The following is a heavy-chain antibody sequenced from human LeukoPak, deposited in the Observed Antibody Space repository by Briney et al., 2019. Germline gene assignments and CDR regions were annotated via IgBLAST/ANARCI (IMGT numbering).Heavy chain of an antibody. V-gene: IGHV3-23*01. Sequence: PGGSLRLSCAASGFTFSSYAMSWVRQAPGKGLEWVSAISGSGGSTYYADSVKGRFTISRDNSKNTLYLQMNSLRAEDTAVYYCANGFALVRGVIRGAFDIWGQGTMVTVSS. J-gene: IGHJ3*02. CDR2: ISGSGGST. CDR3: ANGFALVRGVIRGAFDI. D-gene: IGHD3-10*01. CDR1: GFTFSSYA.